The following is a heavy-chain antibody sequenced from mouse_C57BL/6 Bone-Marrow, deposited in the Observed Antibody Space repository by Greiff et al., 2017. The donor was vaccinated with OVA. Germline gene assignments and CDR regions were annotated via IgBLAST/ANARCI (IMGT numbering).Heavy chain of an antibody. CDR1: GFSFNTYA. CDR2: IRSKSNNYAT. Sequence: EVQVVESGGGLVQPKGSLKLSCAASGFSFNTYAMNWVRQAPGKGLEWVARIRSKSNNYATYYADSVKDRFTISRDDSESMLYLQMNNLKTEDTAMYYCARHGAVVATDAMDYWGQGTSVTVSS. J-gene: IGHJ4*01. D-gene: IGHD1-1*01. V-gene: IGHV10-1*01. CDR3: ARHGAVVATDAMDY.